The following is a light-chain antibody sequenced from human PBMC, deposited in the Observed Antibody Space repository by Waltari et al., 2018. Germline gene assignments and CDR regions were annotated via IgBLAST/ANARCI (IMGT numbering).Light chain of an antibody. CDR1: QSIINN. Sequence: EVVMKQSPATLSVSPGERSTLPCRASQSIINNLAWYQQKPGQAPRLLIYGASTRATGIPARVSGSGSGTEFTLTISSLQSEDFAVYYCQQYNNWFTFGQGTKLEIK. CDR3: QQYNNWFT. CDR2: GAS. J-gene: IGKJ2*01. V-gene: IGKV3-15*01.